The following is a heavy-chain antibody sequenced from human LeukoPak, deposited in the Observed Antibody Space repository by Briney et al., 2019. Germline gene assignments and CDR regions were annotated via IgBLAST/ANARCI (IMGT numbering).Heavy chain of an antibody. J-gene: IGHJ4*02. CDR2: IRSKDYGGTT. CDR1: GFTFGDYA. CDR3: TRVGSSSSFDY. Sequence: PGGSLRLSCTASGFTFGDYAMSWVRQAPGKGLEWVGFIRSKDYGGTTEYAASVKGRFTISRDDSKSIAYLQMNSLKTEDTAVYYCTRVGSSSSFDYWGQGTLVTVSS. V-gene: IGHV3-49*04. D-gene: IGHD6-6*01.